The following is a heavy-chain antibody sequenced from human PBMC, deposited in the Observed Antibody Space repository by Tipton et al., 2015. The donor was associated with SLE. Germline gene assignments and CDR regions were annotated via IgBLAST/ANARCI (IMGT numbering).Heavy chain of an antibody. J-gene: IGHJ5*02. Sequence: TLSLTCTVPGGSISSGDYYWSWIRQPPGKGLEWVGYIYYSGSTYYNPSLKSRVTISVDTSKNQFSLKLSSVTAADTAVYYCARGGIAVAGLWFDPWGQGTLVTVSS. CDR2: IYYSGST. D-gene: IGHD6-19*01. CDR1: GGSISSGDYY. V-gene: IGHV4-30-4*01. CDR3: ARGGIAVAGLWFDP.